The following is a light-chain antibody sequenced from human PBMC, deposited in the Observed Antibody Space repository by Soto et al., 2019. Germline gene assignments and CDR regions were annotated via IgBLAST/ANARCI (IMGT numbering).Light chain of an antibody. V-gene: IGKV1-27*01. Sequence: DIQMTQSPSSLSASVGDRVTITCRASQDISNYLAWYQQKPGKVPKLLIYATSTLQSGVPSRFSGGGSGTDFTLTISSLQPEDVATYYCQKYASAPGTFGQGTRVEIK. CDR1: QDISNY. CDR2: ATS. J-gene: IGKJ1*01. CDR3: QKYASAPGT.